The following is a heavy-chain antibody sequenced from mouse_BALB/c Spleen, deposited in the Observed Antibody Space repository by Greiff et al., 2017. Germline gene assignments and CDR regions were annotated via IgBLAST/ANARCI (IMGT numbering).Heavy chain of an antibody. V-gene: IGHV5-6-5*01. J-gene: IGHJ3*01. CDR3: ARGYDGLPAWFAY. CDR1: GFTFSSYA. CDR2: ISSGGST. Sequence: EVKLVESGGGLVKPGGSLKLSCAASGFTFSSYAMSWVRQTPEKRLEWVASISSGGSTYYPDSVKGRFTISRDNARNILYLQMSSLRSEDTAMYYCARGYDGLPAWFAYWGQGTLVTVSA. D-gene: IGHD2-3*01.